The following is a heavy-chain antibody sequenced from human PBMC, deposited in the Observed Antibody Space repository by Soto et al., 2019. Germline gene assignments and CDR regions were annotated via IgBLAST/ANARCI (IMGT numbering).Heavy chain of an antibody. D-gene: IGHD2-2*01. CDR1: GFIFSNYA. CDR3: AKLPDTILGLSVAHDAFAF. J-gene: IGHJ3*01. CDR2: ISHDGRNK. V-gene: IGHV3-30*18. Sequence: QVQLVESGGGVVQPGKSVRLSCAASGFIFSNYAMHWVRQAPGKGLEWVADISHDGRNKYHADSVGGRFTISRDNSKNTLYLQMDRLTAEDTALYYCAKLPDTILGLSVAHDAFAFWGQGTTVTVSS.